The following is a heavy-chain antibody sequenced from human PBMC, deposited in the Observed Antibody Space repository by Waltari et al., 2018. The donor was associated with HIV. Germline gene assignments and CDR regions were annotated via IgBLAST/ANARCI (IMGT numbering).Heavy chain of an antibody. Sequence: CAASGFALRSYVMSWVRQAPGKGLEWVSTISGSDGNTYYPDSVQGRFTISRDNSKNTLFLQLNSLRAEDTAVYYCAILIAAAGDFDYWGQGTLVTVSS. D-gene: IGHD6-13*01. CDR2: ISGSDGNT. V-gene: IGHV3-23*01. CDR1: GFALRSYV. J-gene: IGHJ4*02. CDR3: AILIAAAGDFDY.